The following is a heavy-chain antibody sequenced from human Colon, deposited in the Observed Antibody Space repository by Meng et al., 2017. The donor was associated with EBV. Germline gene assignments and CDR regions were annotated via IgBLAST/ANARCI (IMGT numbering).Heavy chain of an antibody. Sequence: QLRRQGSGPGLVKPSATLSLTCTVSGGSISSNGYYWDWVRQPPGKGLEWIGAIYHSGSTSYNPSLQSRVTMFVDTSKNQFSLMLTSVTATDTAVYYCARRRGGSGRDCWGQGTLVTVSS. J-gene: IGHJ4*02. CDR2: IYHSGST. D-gene: IGHD3-10*01. CDR1: GGSISSNGYY. CDR3: ARRRGGSGRDC. V-gene: IGHV4-39*01.